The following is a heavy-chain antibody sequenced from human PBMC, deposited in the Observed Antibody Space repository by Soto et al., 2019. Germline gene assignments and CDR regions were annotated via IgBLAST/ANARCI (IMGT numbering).Heavy chain of an antibody. CDR1: GGSIIGSGFH. J-gene: IGHJ6*03. V-gene: IGHV4-39*01. CDR2: IYYSGTT. Sequence: PSETLSLTCTVSGGSIIGSGFHWAWIRQPPGKGLEWIGSIYYSGTTYYNPSLKSRVTISVDTSKNQFSLKLSSVTAADTAVYYCASLYCSSTSCYLYYYYYMDVWGKGTTVTVSS. D-gene: IGHD2-2*01. CDR3: ASLYCSSTSCYLYYYYYMDV.